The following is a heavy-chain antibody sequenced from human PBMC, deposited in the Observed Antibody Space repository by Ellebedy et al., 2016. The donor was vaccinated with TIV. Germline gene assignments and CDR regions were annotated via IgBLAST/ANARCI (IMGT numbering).Heavy chain of an antibody. CDR3: ARRNAVAGDAFDI. CDR1: GFTFSSYA. D-gene: IGHD6-19*01. J-gene: IGHJ3*02. V-gene: IGHV3-23*01. CDR2: ISGSGGST. Sequence: GGSLRLXCAASGFTFSSYAMSWVRQAPGKGLEWVSAISGSGGSTYYADSVKGRFTISRDNSKNTLYLQMNSLKASDTAMYYCARRNAVAGDAFDIWGQGTMVTVSS.